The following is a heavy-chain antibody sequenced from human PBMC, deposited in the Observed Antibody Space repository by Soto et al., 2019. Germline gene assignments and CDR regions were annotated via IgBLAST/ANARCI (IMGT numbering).Heavy chain of an antibody. Sequence: PSETLSLTCTVSGGSISSSSYYWGWIRQPPGKGLEWIVNIYYSGSTYYNPSLKSRVTISVHTSKNQFSLKLSSVTAADTAVYYCARLPRMTTVTPDYWGQGTLVTVSS. CDR1: GGSISSSSYY. J-gene: IGHJ4*02. V-gene: IGHV4-39*01. CDR3: ARLPRMTTVTPDY. D-gene: IGHD4-17*01. CDR2: IYYSGST.